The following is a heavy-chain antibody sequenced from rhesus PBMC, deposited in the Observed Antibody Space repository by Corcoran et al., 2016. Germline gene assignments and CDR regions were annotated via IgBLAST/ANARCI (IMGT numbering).Heavy chain of an antibody. CDR3: ARRITGTTIYFDY. CDR1: GFSIRTSGMG. CDR2: IYWDDDK. Sequence: QVTLKESGPALVKPTQTLTLTCTFSGFSIRTSGMGMGWIRQLPGKALEWLALIYWDDDKYYNTSLKSRLTISKDTSKNQVVLKMTNMDPVDTATYYCARRITGTTIYFDYWGQGVLVTVSS. D-gene: IGHD1-26*01. V-gene: IGHV2-174*01. J-gene: IGHJ4*01.